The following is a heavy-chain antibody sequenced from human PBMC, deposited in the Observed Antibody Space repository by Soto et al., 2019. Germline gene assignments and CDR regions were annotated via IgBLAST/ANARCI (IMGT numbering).Heavy chain of an antibody. V-gene: IGHV3-23*01. CDR3: AKDLESISLTHLDY. D-gene: IGHD1-1*01. J-gene: IGHJ4*02. CDR2: ISGSGGST. CDR1: GFTFSSYA. Sequence: PGGSLRLSCAASGFTFSSYAMSWVRQAPGKGLEWVSAISGSGGSTYYADSVKGRFTISRDNSKNTLSLQMNSLRAEDTAVYYWAKDLESISLTHLDYWGQGTLVTVSS.